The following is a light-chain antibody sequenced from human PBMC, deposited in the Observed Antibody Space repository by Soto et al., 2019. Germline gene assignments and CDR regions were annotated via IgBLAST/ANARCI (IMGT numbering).Light chain of an antibody. Sequence: QPVLTQPRSVSGSPGQSVTISCTGTSSDVGGYNYVSWYQQHPGKAPKLMIYDVSKRPSGVPDRFSGSKSGNTASLTISGLQAEDEADYYCCSYAGSYTFGNVVFGGGTKVTVL. J-gene: IGLJ2*01. CDR1: SSDVGGYNY. V-gene: IGLV2-11*01. CDR2: DVS. CDR3: CSYAGSYTFGNVV.